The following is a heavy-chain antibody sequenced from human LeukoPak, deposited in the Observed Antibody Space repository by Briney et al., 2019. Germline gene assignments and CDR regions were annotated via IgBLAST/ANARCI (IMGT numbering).Heavy chain of an antibody. J-gene: IGHJ4*02. CDR2: IYSGGST. Sequence: GGSLRLSCAASGFTVSTNYMSWVRQAPGKGLEWVSVIYSGGSTYYADSVRGRFTISRDNSKNTLYLQMNSLRAEDTAVYYCARDSSSVWYHGYWGQGTLVTVSS. CDR1: GFTVSTNY. CDR3: ARDSSSVWYHGY. V-gene: IGHV3-66*01. D-gene: IGHD6-19*01.